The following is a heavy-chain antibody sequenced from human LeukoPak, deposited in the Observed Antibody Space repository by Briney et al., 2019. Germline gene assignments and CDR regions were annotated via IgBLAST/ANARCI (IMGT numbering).Heavy chain of an antibody. CDR3: VRGYGRLDY. CDR2: IKQDGSEK. D-gene: IGHD4-17*01. V-gene: IGHV3-7*01. Sequence: PGGSLRLSCAASGITFSTNGMTWVRQAPGKGLEWVAYIKQDGSEKSYVGSVKGRFTISRDNAKNSLFLQMNSLRAEDTAVYYRVRGYGRLDYWGQGTLVIVPS. J-gene: IGHJ4*02. CDR1: GITFSTNG.